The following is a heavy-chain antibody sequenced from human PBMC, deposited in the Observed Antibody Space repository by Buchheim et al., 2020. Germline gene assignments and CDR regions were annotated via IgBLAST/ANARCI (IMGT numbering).Heavy chain of an antibody. J-gene: IGHJ5*02. CDR3: ARGLGLRAYYDYIWGSYRDHSNWFDP. V-gene: IGHV1-8*01. Sequence: QVQLVQSGAEVKKPGASVKVSCKASGYTFTSYDINWVRQATGQGLEWMGWMNPNSGNTGYAQKFQGRVTMTRNTSISTAYMELSSLRSEDTAVYYCARGLGLRAYYDYIWGSYRDHSNWFDPWGQGTL. D-gene: IGHD3-16*02. CDR1: GYTFTSYD. CDR2: MNPNSGNT.